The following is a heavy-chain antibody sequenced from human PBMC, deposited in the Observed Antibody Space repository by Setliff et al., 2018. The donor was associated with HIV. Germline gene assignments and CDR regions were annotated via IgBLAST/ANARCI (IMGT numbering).Heavy chain of an antibody. CDR3: ARADDYYDSSGYYRYYYYGMDV. D-gene: IGHD3-22*01. CDR2: VYHSGST. Sequence: SETLSLTCGVSGYSISSGYYWGWIRQPPGKGLEWIGSVYHSGSTYYNPSLKSRVTISVDTSKNQFSLKLSSVTAADTAVYYCARADDYYDSSGYYRYYYYGMDVWGQGTTVTVSS. V-gene: IGHV4-38-2*01. J-gene: IGHJ6*02. CDR1: GYSISSGYY.